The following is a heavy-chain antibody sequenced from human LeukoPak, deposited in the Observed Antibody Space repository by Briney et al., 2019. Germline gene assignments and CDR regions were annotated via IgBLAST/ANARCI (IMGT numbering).Heavy chain of an antibody. CDR1: GFTYSSHW. Sequence: GGSLRLSCAASGFTYSSHWMSWVRQAPGKGLEWVANIKEDGSEKYYVDSVKGRFTISRDNAKNSLYLQMNSLRAEDTAVYYCARDFDGVQAFDIWGQGTMVTVSS. CDR2: IKEDGSEK. J-gene: IGHJ3*02. CDR3: ARDFDGVQAFDI. D-gene: IGHD3-16*01. V-gene: IGHV3-7*01.